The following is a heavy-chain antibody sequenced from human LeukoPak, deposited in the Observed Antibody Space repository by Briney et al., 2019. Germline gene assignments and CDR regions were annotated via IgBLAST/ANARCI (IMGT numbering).Heavy chain of an antibody. V-gene: IGHV4-4*07. Sequence: SETLSLTCTVSGGSLSSYYWIWIRQPAGKGLEWIGRIQSSGNADYNPSLKSRVTVSVDASKNQFSLRLRSVTAADTAVYYCARDPGDYNHDWYFDLWGRGTLVTVSS. D-gene: IGHD4-17*01. CDR3: ARDPGDYNHDWYFDL. CDR2: IQSSGNA. CDR1: GGSLSSYY. J-gene: IGHJ2*01.